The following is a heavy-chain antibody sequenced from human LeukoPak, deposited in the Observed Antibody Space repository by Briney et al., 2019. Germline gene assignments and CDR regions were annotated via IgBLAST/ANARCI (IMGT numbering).Heavy chain of an antibody. CDR3: AMVRGIINRAWLDY. CDR1: GFTLGDYA. D-gene: IGHD3-10*01. Sequence: GGPLRLSCTATGFTLGDYARSWVRQAPGKGLEWVGFIRSKPYGGTTEYAASVKGRFTISRDDSKSIAYLQMSSLKTEDTAVYYCAMVRGIINRAWLDYWGQGTLVTVSS. V-gene: IGHV3-49*04. CDR2: IRSKPYGGTT. J-gene: IGHJ4*02.